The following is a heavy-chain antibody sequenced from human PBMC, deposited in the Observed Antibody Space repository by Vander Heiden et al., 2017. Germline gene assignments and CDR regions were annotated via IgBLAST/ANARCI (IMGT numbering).Heavy chain of an antibody. J-gene: IGHJ6*02. V-gene: IGHV1-46*01. CDR3: ARGSGTTYLYYSYGMDV. CDR1: GYTFTSYY. D-gene: IGHD1-1*01. Sequence: QVQLVQSGAEVKKPGASVKVSCKASGYTFTSYYMHWVRQAPGQGLEWMGIINPSGGSTSYAQKFQGRVTMTRDTSTSTVYMELSSLRSEDTAVYYCARGSGTTYLYYSYGMDVWGQGTTVTVYS. CDR2: INPSGGST.